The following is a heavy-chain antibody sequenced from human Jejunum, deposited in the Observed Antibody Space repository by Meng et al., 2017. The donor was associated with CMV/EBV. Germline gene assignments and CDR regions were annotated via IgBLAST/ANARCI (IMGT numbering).Heavy chain of an antibody. J-gene: IGHJ4*02. CDR3: ARDPDKKWLYLDY. CDR2: ISYDGSIE. V-gene: IGHV3-30*03. D-gene: IGHD3-22*01. CDR1: GFPFSSYG. Sequence: ASGFPFSSYGMRWVRQAPGKGLEWVAVISYDGSIEYQADTVKGRFTISRDNSKNTLYLQMNSLRTEDTAVYYCARDPDKKWLYLDYWGQGTLVTVSS.